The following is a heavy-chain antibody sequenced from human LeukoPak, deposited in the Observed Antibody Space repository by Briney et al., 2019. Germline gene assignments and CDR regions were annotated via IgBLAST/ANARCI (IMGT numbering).Heavy chain of an antibody. CDR3: ARDLVVVPAASMDV. CDR1: GYTFTSYG. V-gene: IGHV1-18*01. J-gene: IGHJ6*02. Sequence: ASVKVSCKASGYTFTSYGISWVRQAPGQGLEWMGWISAYNGNTNYAQKLQGRVTMTTDTSTSTAYMELRSLRSDDTAVCYCARDLVVVPAASMDVWGQGTTVTVSS. CDR2: ISAYNGNT. D-gene: IGHD2-2*01.